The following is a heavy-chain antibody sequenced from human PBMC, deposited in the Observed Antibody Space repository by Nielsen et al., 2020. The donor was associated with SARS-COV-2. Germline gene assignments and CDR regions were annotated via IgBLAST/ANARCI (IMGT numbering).Heavy chain of an antibody. CDR2: INPSDGGT. V-gene: IGHV1-46*01. CDR3: ASIEYYYGLGV. D-gene: IGHD3-10*01. CDR1: GYTFSDYC. J-gene: IGHJ4*02. Sequence: ASVKVSCKASGYTFSDYCVHWVRQAPGQGLEWMGLINPSDGGTTYAQRFQDRVTMASDTSTSTVYMELSSLRSDDTAVYYCASIEYYYGLGVWGQGTLVTVSS.